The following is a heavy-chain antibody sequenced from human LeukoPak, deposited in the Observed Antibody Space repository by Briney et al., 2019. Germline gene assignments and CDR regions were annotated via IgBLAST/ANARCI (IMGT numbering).Heavy chain of an antibody. Sequence: PSEALSLTCTVSGGSISSSSYYWGWIRQPPGKGLEWIGSIYYSGSTYYNPSLKSRVTISVDTSKNQFSLKLSSVTAADTAVYYCARSNFNWFDPWGQGTLVTVSS. CDR1: GGSISSSSYY. CDR2: IYYSGST. D-gene: IGHD5-24*01. V-gene: IGHV4-39*07. CDR3: ARSNFNWFDP. J-gene: IGHJ5*02.